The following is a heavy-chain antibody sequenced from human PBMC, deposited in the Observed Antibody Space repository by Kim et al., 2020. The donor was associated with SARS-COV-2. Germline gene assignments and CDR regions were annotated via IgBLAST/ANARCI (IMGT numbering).Heavy chain of an antibody. J-gene: IGHJ4*02. CDR1: GFNFGEYA. CDR2: ISWDGDSR. D-gene: IGHD6-19*01. Sequence: GGSLRLSCAGSGFNFGEYAMHWVRQAPGKGLEWVSGISWDGDSRVYAESVNGRFTVSRDNAKNSLFLEMGNLGTDDTALYYFAKDMHTSDWPIDSWGQGT. CDR3: AKDMHTSDWPIDS. V-gene: IGHV3-9*01.